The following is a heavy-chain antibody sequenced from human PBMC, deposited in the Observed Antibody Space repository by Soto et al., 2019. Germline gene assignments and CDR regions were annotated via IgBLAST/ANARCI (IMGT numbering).Heavy chain of an antibody. CDR3: AKDQLLWFGELDGYNWFDP. V-gene: IGHV3-30*18. CDR2: ISYDGSNK. D-gene: IGHD3-10*01. Sequence: QVQLVESGGGVVQPGRSLRLSCAASGFTFSSYGMHWVRQVPGKGLEWVAVISYDGSNKYYADSVKGRFTISRDNSKNTLYLQMNSLSTEDTAVYYCAKDQLLWFGELDGYNWFDPWGRGTLVTVSS. CDR1: GFTFSSYG. J-gene: IGHJ5*02.